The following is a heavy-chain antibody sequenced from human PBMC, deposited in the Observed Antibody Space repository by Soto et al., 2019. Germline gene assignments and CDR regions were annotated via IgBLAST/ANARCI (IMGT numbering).Heavy chain of an antibody. CDR3: ARALTGYGMDV. CDR1: GYTFTRYG. J-gene: IGHJ6*02. CDR2: ITTYNGNT. Sequence: ASVKVSCKASGYTFTRYGISWVRQAPGQGLEWMGWITTYNGNTEYAQKFQGRVTMTTDASTSTAYMELGSLRSDDTAIYYCARALTGYGMDVWGLGTTVTVSS. V-gene: IGHV1-18*01.